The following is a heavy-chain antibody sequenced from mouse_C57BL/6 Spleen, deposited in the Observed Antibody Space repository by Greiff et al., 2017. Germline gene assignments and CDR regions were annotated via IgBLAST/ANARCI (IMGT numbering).Heavy chain of an antibody. D-gene: IGHD2-4*01. CDR2: ISSGSSTI. CDR3: VYDCDVLFAY. CDR1: GFTFSDYG. V-gene: IGHV5-17*01. Sequence: EVKLVESGGGLVKPGGSLKLSCAASGFTFSDYGMHWVRQAPEKGLEWVAYISSGSSTIYYADKVKGRFTISRDNAKNTLFLQMTSLRSEDTAMYDCVYDCDVLFAYWGQGTLVTVSA. J-gene: IGHJ3*01.